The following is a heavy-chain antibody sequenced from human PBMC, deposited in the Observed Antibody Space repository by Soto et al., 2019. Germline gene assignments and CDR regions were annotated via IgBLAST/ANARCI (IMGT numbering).Heavy chain of an antibody. Sequence: QVQLVQSGAEVKKPGSSVKVSCKASGGTFSSYAISWVRQAPGQGLEWMGGIIPIFGTANYAQKFQGRVTITADESTSTAYMGLSSLRSEDTAVYYCASGWVRGGLYYYYGMDVWGQGTTVTVSS. CDR3: ASGWVRGGLYYYYGMDV. CDR2: IIPIFGTA. D-gene: IGHD3-10*01. J-gene: IGHJ6*02. V-gene: IGHV1-69*01. CDR1: GGTFSSYA.